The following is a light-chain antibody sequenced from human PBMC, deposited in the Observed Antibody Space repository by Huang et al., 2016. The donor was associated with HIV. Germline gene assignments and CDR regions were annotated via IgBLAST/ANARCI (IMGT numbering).Light chain of an antibody. V-gene: IGKV2-28*01. J-gene: IGKJ4*01. CDR1: QSLLHSDGYNY. CDR3: MQALQTPRT. Sequence: DIVMTQSPLSLPVTPGEPASISCRSTQSLLHSDGYNYLDWYLQRPGQSPQLLTYLGSNRASGVPDRFSGSGSGTDFTLKSSRLEAEDVGVYYCMQALQTPRTFGGGTKVEIK. CDR2: LGS.